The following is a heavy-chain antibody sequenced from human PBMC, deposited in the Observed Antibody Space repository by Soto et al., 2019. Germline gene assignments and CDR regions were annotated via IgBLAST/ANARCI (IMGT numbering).Heavy chain of an antibody. D-gene: IGHD5-18*01. V-gene: IGHV4-39*01. J-gene: IGHJ6*02. CDR2: IYYSGST. Sequence: SETLSLTCTVSGGSISSSSYYWGWIRQPPGKGLEWIGSIYYSGSTYYNPSLKSRVTISVDTSKNQFSLKLSSVIAADTAVYYCATSYTAMADYYYYYGMDVWGQGTTVTVSS. CDR1: GGSISSSSYY. CDR3: ATSYTAMADYYYYYGMDV.